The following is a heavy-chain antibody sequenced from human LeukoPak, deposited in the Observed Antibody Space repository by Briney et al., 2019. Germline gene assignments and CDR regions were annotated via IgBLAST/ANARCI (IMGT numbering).Heavy chain of an antibody. CDR2: ISYDGSNK. V-gene: IGHV3-30*04. Sequence: PGGSLRLSCAASGFTFSSYAMHWVRQAPGKGLEWVAVISYDGSNKYYADSVKGRFTISRDNSKNTLYLQMNSLRAEDTAVYHCARSWLSTSPPELYWGQGTLVTVSS. D-gene: IGHD3-9*01. CDR3: ARSWLSTSPPELY. J-gene: IGHJ4*02. CDR1: GFTFSSYA.